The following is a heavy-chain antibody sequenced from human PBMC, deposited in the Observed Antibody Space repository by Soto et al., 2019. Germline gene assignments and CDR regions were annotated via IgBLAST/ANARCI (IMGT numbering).Heavy chain of an antibody. Sequence: QVQLVESGGGVVQPGRSLRLSCAASGFTFPTYAMHWVRQAPGTGLEWVAVISFDGSNKYYADSVKGRFTISRDNSKNTLYLQMSSLRTEDTAVYYCARSDGRKSGSTWYSPGKYWGQGTLVTVSS. D-gene: IGHD6-13*01. CDR3: ARSDGRKSGSTWYSPGKY. J-gene: IGHJ4*02. CDR2: ISFDGSNK. CDR1: GFTFPTYA. V-gene: IGHV3-30-3*01.